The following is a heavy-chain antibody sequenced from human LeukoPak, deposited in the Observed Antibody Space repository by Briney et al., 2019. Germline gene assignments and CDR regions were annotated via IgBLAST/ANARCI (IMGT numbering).Heavy chain of an antibody. CDR1: GFTFSSYW. J-gene: IGHJ3*02. V-gene: IGHV3-7*01. CDR3: ARDPDTAMVIDDAFDI. Sequence: PGGSLRLSCAASGFTFSSYWMSWVRQAPGKGLEWVANIKQDGSEKYYVDSVKGRFTISRDNAKNSLYLQMNSLRAEDTAVYYCARDPDTAMVIDDAFDIWGQGTMVTVSS. D-gene: IGHD5-18*01. CDR2: IKQDGSEK.